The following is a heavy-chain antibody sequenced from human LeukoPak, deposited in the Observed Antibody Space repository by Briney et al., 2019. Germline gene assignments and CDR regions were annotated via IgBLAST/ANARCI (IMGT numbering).Heavy chain of an antibody. J-gene: IGHJ4*02. Sequence: SETLSLTCTVSGGSITSYYWSWIRQPPGKGLEWIGYIYYSGSTNYNPSLKSRVTISVDTSKDQFSLKLSSVTDADTAVYYCARGDDHASWLVDFWGQGTLVTVSS. CDR1: GGSITSYY. V-gene: IGHV4-59*08. CDR2: IYYSGST. D-gene: IGHD2-2*01. CDR3: ARGDDHASWLVDF.